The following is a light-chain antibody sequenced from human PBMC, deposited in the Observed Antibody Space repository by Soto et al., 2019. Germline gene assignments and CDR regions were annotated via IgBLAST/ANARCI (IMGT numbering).Light chain of an antibody. CDR3: QQYGNSPQT. CDR2: GAS. CDR1: QSVSSSY. J-gene: IGKJ4*01. V-gene: IGKV3-20*01. Sequence: EIVLTQSPGTLSLSPGERATLSCRASQSVSSSYLAWYQQKPGQAPRLLIFGASSRATGIPDRFRGSGSGTDFTLTISRLEPEDFAVYYCQQYGNSPQTFGGGTKVDIK.